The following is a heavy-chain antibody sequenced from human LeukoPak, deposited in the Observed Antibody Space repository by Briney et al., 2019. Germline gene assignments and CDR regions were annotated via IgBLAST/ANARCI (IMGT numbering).Heavy chain of an antibody. CDR1: GFTFSSYW. V-gene: IGHV3-7*01. D-gene: IGHD6-6*01. CDR2: IKPDGSDK. J-gene: IGHJ4*02. CDR3: ARESFAARWD. Sequence: GGSLRLSCVASGFTFSSYWMSWVRQLPGKGLEWVANIKPDGSDKYHVDSVKGRFSISRDNAKNSLYLQMNSLRAEDTAVYYCARESFAARWDWGQGTLVTVSS.